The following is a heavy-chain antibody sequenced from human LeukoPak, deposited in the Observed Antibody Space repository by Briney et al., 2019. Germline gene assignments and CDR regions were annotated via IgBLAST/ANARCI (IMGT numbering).Heavy chain of an antibody. CDR3: ARDSAVSGFFDY. J-gene: IGHJ4*02. CDR1: GYTFTSYY. V-gene: IGHV1-46*01. Sequence: ASVKVPCKTSGYTFTSYYIHWVRQAPGQGLEWMGIINPSGGSTSYAQKFQGRVTMTRDTSTSTVYMYLSSLRSEDTAVYYCARDSAVSGFFDYWGQGTLVTVSS. D-gene: IGHD3-16*01. CDR2: INPSGGST.